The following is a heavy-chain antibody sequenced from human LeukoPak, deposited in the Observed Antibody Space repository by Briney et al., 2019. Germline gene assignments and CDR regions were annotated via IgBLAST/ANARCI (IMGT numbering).Heavy chain of an antibody. J-gene: IGHJ5*02. Sequence: PSETLSLTCTVSGDSISSSSYYWGFIRQPPGQGLEWIGSIYYSGSTYYNASFKTRVTISLDTSKNQFSLKLSSVTAADTAVYYCTGITGMGDFDPWGQGTLVTVSS. V-gene: IGHV4-39*01. CDR1: GDSISSSSYY. CDR2: IYYSGST. CDR3: TGITGMGDFDP. D-gene: IGHD1-20*01.